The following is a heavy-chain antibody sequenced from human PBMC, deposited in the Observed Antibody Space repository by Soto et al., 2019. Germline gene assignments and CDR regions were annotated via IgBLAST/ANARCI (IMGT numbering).Heavy chain of an antibody. J-gene: IGHJ4*02. CDR1: GYTISSYG. Sequence: QVQLVESGGGVVQPGRSLRLSCAASGYTISSYGMQWVRQAPGKGLEWVAVIWNDGSNKYYADSVKGRFTISRDNSKNTLYLQLNSLRAEDTAVYYCARERYTSSSAVDYWGQGTLVTVSS. D-gene: IGHD6-6*01. V-gene: IGHV3-33*01. CDR2: IWNDGSNK. CDR3: ARERYTSSSAVDY.